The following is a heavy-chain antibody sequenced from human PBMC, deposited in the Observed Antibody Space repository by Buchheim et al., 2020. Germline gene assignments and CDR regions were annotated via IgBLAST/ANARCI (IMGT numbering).Heavy chain of an antibody. D-gene: IGHD3-16*01. CDR1: GFTFSSST. Sequence: EVQLLESGGGLVQPGGSLRLSCAASGFTFSSSTMGWVRQAPGKGLEWVATVTSIGTTYYVDSVKCRFTISRDDSRGMVSLQMNSLRVDDTAVYYCANGGRHVDSCGQGT. CDR3: ANGGRHVDS. CDR2: VTSIGTT. J-gene: IGHJ4*02. V-gene: IGHV3-23*01.